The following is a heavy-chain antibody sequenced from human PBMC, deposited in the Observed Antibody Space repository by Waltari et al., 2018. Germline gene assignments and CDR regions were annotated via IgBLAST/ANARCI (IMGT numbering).Heavy chain of an antibody. CDR2: INPTSGVT. V-gene: IGHV1-2*02. CDR1: GYNFTGYY. D-gene: IGHD3-9*01. CDR3: ARDYDILTGYYPTFDY. Sequence: QVQLVQSGAEVKKPGASVKVSCKASGYNFTGYYMHWVRQAPGQGLEWMGWINPTSGVTNYAQKFQGRVTMTRYTSISTAYMELSRLRSDDTAVYYCARDYDILTGYYPTFDYWGHGTLVTVSS. J-gene: IGHJ4*01.